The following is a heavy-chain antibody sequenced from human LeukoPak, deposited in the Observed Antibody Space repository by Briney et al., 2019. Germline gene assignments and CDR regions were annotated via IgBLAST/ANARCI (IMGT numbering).Heavy chain of an antibody. V-gene: IGHV3-33*01. Sequence: PGGSLRLSCAASGFTFSSYGMHWVRQAPGKGLEWVAVIWYDGSNKYYADSVKGRFTISRDNSKNTLYLQMNSLRAEDTAVYYCARDRDVVVPAALGYWGQGTLVTVSS. D-gene: IGHD2-2*01. CDR1: GFTFSSYG. CDR2: IWYDGSNK. J-gene: IGHJ4*02. CDR3: ARDRDVVVPAALGY.